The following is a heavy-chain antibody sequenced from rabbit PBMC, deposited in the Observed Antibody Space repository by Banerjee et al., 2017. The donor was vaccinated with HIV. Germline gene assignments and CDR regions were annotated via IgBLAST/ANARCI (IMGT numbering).Heavy chain of an antibody. V-gene: IGHV1S47*01. Sequence: QQQLEESGGGLVKPGGTLTLTCKASGIDFSSNAMCWVRQAPGKGPEWIACIYAGDGNTDYASWAKGRFTISETSSTTMTLQMTSLTAADTATYFCARGDYYTYASSDYAYSGFDLWGQGTLVTVS. D-gene: IGHD6-1*01. J-gene: IGHJ4*01. CDR1: GIDFSSNA. CDR2: IYAGDGNT. CDR3: ARGDYYTYASSDYAYSGFDL.